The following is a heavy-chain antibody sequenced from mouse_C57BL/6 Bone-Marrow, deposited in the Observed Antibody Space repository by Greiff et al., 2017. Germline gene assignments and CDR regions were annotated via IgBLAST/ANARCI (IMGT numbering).Heavy chain of an antibody. CDR3: ARRDYGNPVYFDY. V-gene: IGHV1-76*01. D-gene: IGHD2-1*01. CDR1: GYTFTDYY. CDR2: IYPGSGNT. J-gene: IGHJ2*01. Sequence: QVQLQQSGAELVRPGASVKLSCKASGYTFTDYYINWVKQRPGQGLEWIARIYPGSGNTYYNEKFKGKATLTAEKSSSTAYMQLSSLTSEDSAVYFCARRDYGNPVYFDYWGQGTTLTVSS.